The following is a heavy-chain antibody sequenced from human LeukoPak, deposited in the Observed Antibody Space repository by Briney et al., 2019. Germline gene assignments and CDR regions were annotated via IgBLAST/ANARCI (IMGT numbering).Heavy chain of an antibody. V-gene: IGHV3-33*06. CDR3: AKDSAITMAHYFDY. Sequence: GGSLRLSCAASGFTYSSYGMHWVRQAPGKGLEWVAVIWYDGSNKYYADSVKGRFTISRDNSKNTLYLQMNSLRAEDTAVYYCAKDSAITMAHYFDYWGQGTLVTVSS. J-gene: IGHJ4*02. CDR2: IWYDGSNK. CDR1: GFTYSSYG. D-gene: IGHD3-10*01.